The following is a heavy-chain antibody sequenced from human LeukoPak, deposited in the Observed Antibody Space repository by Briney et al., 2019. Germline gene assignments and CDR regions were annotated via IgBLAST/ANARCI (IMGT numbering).Heavy chain of an antibody. J-gene: IGHJ4*02. Sequence: PGGSLRLSCAASGFTFSSYGMHWVRQAPGKGLEWVAVISYDGSNKYYADSVKGRFTISRDNSKNTLYLQMNSLRAEDTAVYYCAKDCGSRSFDYWGQGTLVTVSS. CDR1: GFTFSSYG. CDR2: ISYDGSNK. CDR3: AKDCGSRSFDY. D-gene: IGHD6-19*01. V-gene: IGHV3-30*18.